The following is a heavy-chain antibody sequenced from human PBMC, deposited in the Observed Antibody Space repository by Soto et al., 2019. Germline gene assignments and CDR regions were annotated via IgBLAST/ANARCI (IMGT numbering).Heavy chain of an antibody. V-gene: IGHV3-33*01. CDR1: GFTFSTYG. J-gene: IGHJ6*02. Sequence: QVQLVESGGGVVQPGRSLRLSCAASGFTFSTYGMHWVRQAPDKGLEWVAVIWYDGSNKYYADSVKGRFTISRDNSKNQMYLQMNSLRAEDTDVYYCASESCRGGRCYYYGMDVWGQGTTVTVSS. D-gene: IGHD2-15*01. CDR3: ASESCRGGRCYYYGMDV. CDR2: IWYDGSNK.